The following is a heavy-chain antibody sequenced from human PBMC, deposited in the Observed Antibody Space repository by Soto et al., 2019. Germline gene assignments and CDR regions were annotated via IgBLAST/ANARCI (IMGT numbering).Heavy chain of an antibody. Sequence: QVQLVQSGAEVKKPGSSVKVSCKASGGTFSSYAISWVRQAPGQGLEWMGGIIPIFGTANYAQKFQGRVTITEDESTRTAYMALRILSSEDTAVYYCARGLQGYSSGWYWFGPWGQGTLFTFSS. CDR2: IIPIFGTA. J-gene: IGHJ5*02. CDR1: GGTFSSYA. D-gene: IGHD6-19*01. CDR3: ARGLQGYSSGWYWFGP. V-gene: IGHV1-69*01.